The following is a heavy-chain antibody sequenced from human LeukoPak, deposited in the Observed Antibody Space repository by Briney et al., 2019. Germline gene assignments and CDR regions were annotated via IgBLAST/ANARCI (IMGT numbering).Heavy chain of an antibody. Sequence: PSETLSLTCTVSGGSISSYYWSWIRQPPGKGLEWIRYIYYSGSTNYNPSLKSRVTISLDTSKNQFSLKLSSVTAADTDVYYCARVDPDSSSTLEVFDYWGQGTLVTVSS. D-gene: IGHD6-6*01. CDR3: ARVDPDSSSTLEVFDY. V-gene: IGHV4-59*01. CDR1: GGSISSYY. CDR2: IYYSGST. J-gene: IGHJ4*02.